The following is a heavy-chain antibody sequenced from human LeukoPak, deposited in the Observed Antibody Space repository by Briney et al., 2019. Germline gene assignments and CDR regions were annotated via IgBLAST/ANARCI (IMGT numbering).Heavy chain of an antibody. D-gene: IGHD5-24*01. V-gene: IGHV3-7*01. Sequence: GGSLRLSCAASGFTFSSYWMSWVRQAPGKGLEWVANIKQDGSESYYVDSVKGRFTFSRDNAKNSLYLQINSLRVEDTAVYYCARETPRRGETRDGYRWGQGTVVTVSS. CDR3: ARETPRRGETRDGYR. CDR1: GFTFSSYW. J-gene: IGHJ4*02. CDR2: IKQDGSES.